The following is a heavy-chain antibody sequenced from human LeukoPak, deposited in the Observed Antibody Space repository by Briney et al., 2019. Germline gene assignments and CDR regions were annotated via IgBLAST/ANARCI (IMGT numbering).Heavy chain of an antibody. CDR1: GITLSSYW. V-gene: IGHV3-74*01. CDR3: ARTLASGPEF. J-gene: IGHJ4*02. D-gene: IGHD3-3*02. Sequence: GGSLRLSRAASGITLSSYWMHCVRQAPRKGRVWVSRIDIDGSSTRYAASVKGRFTISRDNAKNTLYLQMNSLRAENTALFYCARTLASGPEFWGEGTLVTVSS. CDR2: IDIDGSST.